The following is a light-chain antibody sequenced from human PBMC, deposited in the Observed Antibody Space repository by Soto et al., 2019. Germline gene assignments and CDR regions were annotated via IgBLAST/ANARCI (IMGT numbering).Light chain of an antibody. J-gene: IGLJ1*01. CDR2: DVS. V-gene: IGLV2-11*01. CDR3: CSYAGRPRFV. CDR1: SSDVGRYNY. Sequence: QSALTQPRSVSGSPGQSVTISCTGTSSDVGRYNYVSWYQHHPGTATQVMIYDVSERPSSVPDRFSGSKSGNTASLNISGLQAEYEADYYCCSYAGRPRFVVGTGTKLTVL.